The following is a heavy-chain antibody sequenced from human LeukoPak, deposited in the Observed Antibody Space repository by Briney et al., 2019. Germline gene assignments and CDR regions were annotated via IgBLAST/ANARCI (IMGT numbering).Heavy chain of an antibody. V-gene: IGHV4-30-4*01. CDR3: ARDYYYYGMDV. CDR2: IYYSGST. J-gene: IGHJ6*02. Sequence: SETLSLTCTVSGGSISGSSYYWSWIRQPPGKGLEWIGYIYYSGSTYYNPSLKSRVTISVDTSKNQFSLKLSSVTAADTAVYYCARDYYYYGMDVWGQGTTVTVSS. CDR1: GGSISGSSYY.